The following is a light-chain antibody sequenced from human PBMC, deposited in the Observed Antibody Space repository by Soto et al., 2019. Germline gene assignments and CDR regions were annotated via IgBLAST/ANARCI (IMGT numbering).Light chain of an antibody. J-gene: IGKJ2*01. CDR3: QQSYSTPMYT. CDR2: AAS. V-gene: IGKV1-39*01. CDR1: QSISSY. Sequence: DIQMPQSPSSLSASVGDRVTITCRASQSISSYLNWYQQKPGKAPKLLLYAASSLQSGVPSRFSGSGSWTDFTLTISSLQPEDFATYYGQQSYSTPMYTFGQRTKLEIK.